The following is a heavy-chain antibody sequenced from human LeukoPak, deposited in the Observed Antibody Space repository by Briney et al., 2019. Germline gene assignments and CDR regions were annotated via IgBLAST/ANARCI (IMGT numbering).Heavy chain of an antibody. CDR1: GFTFSSYA. J-gene: IGHJ4*02. CDR3: ARPGDSSSWYYFDY. Sequence: GGSLRLSCAASGFTFSSYAMYWVRQAPGKGLEWVAVISYDGSNKYYADSVKGRFTISRDNSKNTLYLQMNSLRAEDTAVYYCARPGDSSSWYYFDYWGQGTLVTVSS. CDR2: ISYDGSNK. V-gene: IGHV3-30-3*01. D-gene: IGHD6-13*01.